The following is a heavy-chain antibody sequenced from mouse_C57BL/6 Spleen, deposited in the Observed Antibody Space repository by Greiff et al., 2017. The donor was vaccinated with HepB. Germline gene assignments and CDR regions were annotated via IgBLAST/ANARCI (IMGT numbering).Heavy chain of an antibody. J-gene: IGHJ2*01. V-gene: IGHV5-17*01. CDR1: GFTFSDYG. CDR2: ISSGSSTI. CDR3: AREDDYDGPFDY. D-gene: IGHD2-4*01. Sequence: EVKVEESGGGLVKPGGSLKLSCAASGFTFSDYGMHWVRQAPEKGLEWVAYISSGSSTIYYADTVKGRFTITRDNAKNTLFLQMTSLRSEDTAMYYCAREDDYDGPFDYWGQGTTLTVSS.